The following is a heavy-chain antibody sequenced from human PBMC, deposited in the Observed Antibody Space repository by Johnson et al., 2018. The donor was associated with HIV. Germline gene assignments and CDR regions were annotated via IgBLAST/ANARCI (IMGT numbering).Heavy chain of an antibody. CDR2: ISSRGSTI. D-gene: IGHD4-11*01. CDR3: AKDTYSHRLTVTESGFDI. J-gene: IGHJ3*02. Sequence: QVQLVESGGGLVKPGGSLRLSCAASGFTFSDYYMSWIRQAPGKGLEWVSYISSRGSTIYSADSVKGRFTISRDNAKNSLYVQMNSLRAEDTAVYYCAKDTYSHRLTVTESGFDIWGQGTMVTVSS. V-gene: IGHV3-11*01. CDR1: GFTFSDYY.